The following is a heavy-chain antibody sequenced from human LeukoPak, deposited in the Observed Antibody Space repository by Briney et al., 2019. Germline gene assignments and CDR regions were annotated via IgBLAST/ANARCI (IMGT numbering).Heavy chain of an antibody. V-gene: IGHV1-46*01. CDR2: INPSGDST. Sequence: VASVKVSCMASGYTFISYYMHWVRQAPGRGLEWMGLINPSGDSTSYAQKFKGRVTMTRDISTSTVYMQMSSLRSEDTAVYYCARDDFPRVYSSSWYDYWGQRTLVTVS. CDR1: GYTFISYY. J-gene: IGHJ4*02. CDR3: ARDDFPRVYSSSWYDY. D-gene: IGHD6-13*01.